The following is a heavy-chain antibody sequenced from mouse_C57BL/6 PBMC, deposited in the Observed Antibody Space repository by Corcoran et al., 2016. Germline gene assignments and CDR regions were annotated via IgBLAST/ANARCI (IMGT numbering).Heavy chain of an antibody. J-gene: IGHJ4*01. Sequence: QVQLQQSGPELVKTGASVKISCKAYGYTFTDYYIKWGKQRPGQGLEWIGWIFPGSGSTYYNEKFKGKATLTVDKSSSTAYMLLISLTSEDSAVYFCARRWGYDGARRHYYYAMDYWGQGTSVTVSS. D-gene: IGHD2-2*01. CDR3: ARRWGYDGARRHYYYAMDY. V-gene: IGHV1-75*01. CDR2: IFPGSGST. CDR1: GYTFTDYY.